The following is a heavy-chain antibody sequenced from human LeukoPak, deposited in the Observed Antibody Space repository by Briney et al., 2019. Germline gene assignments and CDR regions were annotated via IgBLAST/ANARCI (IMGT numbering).Heavy chain of an antibody. CDR1: GFTVNRNY. V-gene: IGHV3-66*01. D-gene: IGHD2-15*01. CDR3: ATDTPNSYYGMDV. J-gene: IGHJ6*02. CDR2: IYSGGTT. Sequence: TGGSLRLLCAASGFTVNRNYISWGRPTPGKGLEGVSVIYSGGTTYYADSVKGRFTISRDNSKNTLHLQMNSLRAEDTAVYYCATDTPNSYYGMDVWGQGTTVTVSS.